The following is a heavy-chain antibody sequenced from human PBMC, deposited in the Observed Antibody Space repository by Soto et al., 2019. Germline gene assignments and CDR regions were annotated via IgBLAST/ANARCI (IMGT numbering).Heavy chain of an antibody. V-gene: IGHV4-31*03. J-gene: IGHJ5*02. Sequence: PSETLSLTCTVSGGSISSGGYCWSWIRQHPGKGLEWIGYIYYSGSTYYNPSLKSRVTISVDTSKNQFSLKLSSVTAADTAVYYCARRGADDFWSGYYLGINWFDPWGQGTLVTVSS. CDR3: ARRGADDFWSGYYLGINWFDP. CDR2: IYYSGST. D-gene: IGHD3-3*01. CDR1: GGSISSGGYC.